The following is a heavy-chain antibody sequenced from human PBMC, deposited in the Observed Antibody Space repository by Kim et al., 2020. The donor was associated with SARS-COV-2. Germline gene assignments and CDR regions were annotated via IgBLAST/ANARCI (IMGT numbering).Heavy chain of an antibody. J-gene: IGHJ4*02. V-gene: IGHV1-69*13. CDR2: IIPIFGTA. CDR1: GGTFSSYA. Sequence: SVKVSCKASGGTFSSYAISWVRQAPGQGLEWMGGIIPIFGTANYAQKFQGRVTITADESTSTAYMELSSLRSEDTAVYYCARGGYDTEEDIDYWGQGTLVTVSS. D-gene: IGHD3-3*01. CDR3: ARGGYDTEEDIDY.